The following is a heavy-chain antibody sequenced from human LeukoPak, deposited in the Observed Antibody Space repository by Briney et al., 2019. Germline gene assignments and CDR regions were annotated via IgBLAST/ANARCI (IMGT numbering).Heavy chain of an antibody. Sequence: SETLSLTCAVYGGSFSGYYWSWIRQPPAKGLEWIGEINHSGSTTYNPSLKSRVTISLDTPKNQFSLKLSSVTAADTAVYYCARNYGDYEWAYWGQGTLVTVSS. CDR2: INHSGST. CDR1: GGSFSGYY. CDR3: ARNYGDYEWAY. J-gene: IGHJ4*02. D-gene: IGHD4-17*01. V-gene: IGHV4-34*01.